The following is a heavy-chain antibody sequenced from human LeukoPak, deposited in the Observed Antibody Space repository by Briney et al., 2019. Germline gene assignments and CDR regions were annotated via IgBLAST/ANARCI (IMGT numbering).Heavy chain of an antibody. CDR1: GDSTNTYG. J-gene: IGHJ6*03. CDR2: ISPYSAYT. CDR3: ANVAKGRYFFYYMDA. V-gene: IGHV1-18*04. Sequence: ASVKVSCTASGDSTNTYGVAWVRQAPGQGLEWIGWISPYSAYTKYADALQGRVTMTTDTSTTTSYMELRSLRSDDTAVYFCANVAKGRYFFYYMDAWGKGTTVTVS.